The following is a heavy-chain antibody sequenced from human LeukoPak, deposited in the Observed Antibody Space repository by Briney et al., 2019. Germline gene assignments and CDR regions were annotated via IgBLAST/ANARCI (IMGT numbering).Heavy chain of an antibody. J-gene: IGHJ4*02. D-gene: IGHD3-22*01. CDR2: IYYSGST. CDR3: ARHDYDSSGHDY. V-gene: IGHV4-61*05. CDR1: GGSISSSSYY. Sequence: RASETLSLTCTVSGGSISSSSYYWGWIRQPPGKGLEWIGYIYYSGSTNYNPSLKSRVTISVDTSKNQFSLKLSSVTAADTAVYYCARHDYDSSGHDYWGQGTLVTVSS.